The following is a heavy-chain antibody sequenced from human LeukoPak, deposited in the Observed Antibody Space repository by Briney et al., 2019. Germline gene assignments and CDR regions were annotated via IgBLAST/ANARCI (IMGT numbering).Heavy chain of an antibody. CDR1: GFTFSSYS. CDR2: ISSSSSI. V-gene: IGHV3-48*04. CDR3: ARDSSTVTFDY. D-gene: IGHD4-17*01. J-gene: IGHJ4*02. Sequence: GSLRLSRAASGFTFSSYSMNWVRQAPGKGLEWVSYISSSSSIYYADSVKGRFTISRDNAKNSLYLQMNSLRAEDTAVYYCARDSSTVTFDYWGQGTLATVSS.